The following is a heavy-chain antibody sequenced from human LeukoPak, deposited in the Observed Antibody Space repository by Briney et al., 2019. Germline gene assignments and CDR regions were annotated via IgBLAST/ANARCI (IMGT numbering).Heavy chain of an antibody. J-gene: IGHJ6*03. CDR1: GGSISSYY. CDR2: IFPSGSA. V-gene: IGHV4-4*09. CDR3: ARRNHYFYYMDV. Sequence: SETLSLTCTVSGGSISSYYWTWIRQSPVKGLEWIGYIFPSGSAFYNPSLESRVTISLDTSENQFSLTLSSVTAADTAVYYCARRNHYFYYMDVWGKGTTVTVSS.